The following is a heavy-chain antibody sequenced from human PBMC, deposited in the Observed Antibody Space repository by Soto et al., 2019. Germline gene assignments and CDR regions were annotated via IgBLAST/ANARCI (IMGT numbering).Heavy chain of an antibody. J-gene: IGHJ6*02. Sequence: PQETMSLTCTVSGGFIRSYYWSWIRQPPGKGLEWIGYIYYSGSTNYNPSLKSRVTISVDTSKNQFSLKLRSVTAADTAVYYCAREGVYSSSSDYFYCKSGSQPPPHDFWGQGTTDTGSS. V-gene: IGHV4-59*01. CDR1: GGFIRSYY. CDR2: IYYSGST. D-gene: IGHD6-6*01. CDR3: AREGVYSSSSDYFYCKSGSQPPPHDF.